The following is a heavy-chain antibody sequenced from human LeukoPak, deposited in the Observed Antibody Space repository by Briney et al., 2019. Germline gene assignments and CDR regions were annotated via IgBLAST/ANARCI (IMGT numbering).Heavy chain of an antibody. CDR2: ISGSGGST. D-gene: IGHD3-22*01. J-gene: IGHJ4*02. V-gene: IGHV3-23*01. CDR3: AKDPRGYYDSSGLVDY. Sequence: GGSLRLSCAASGFTFSSYAMSWVRQAPGKGLEWVSAISGSGGSTYYADSVKGRFTISRDNSKNTLYLQMNSLRAEDTAVYYCAKDPRGYYDSSGLVDYWGQGTLVTVSS. CDR1: GFTFSSYA.